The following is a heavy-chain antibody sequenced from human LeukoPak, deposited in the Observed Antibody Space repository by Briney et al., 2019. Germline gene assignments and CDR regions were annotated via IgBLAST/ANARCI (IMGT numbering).Heavy chain of an antibody. CDR1: GYTFTSYG. J-gene: IGHJ6*03. CDR2: ISAYNGNT. D-gene: IGHD3-3*01. CDR3: ARAVEVTIFGVVISGRNYMDV. V-gene: IGHV1-18*01. Sequence: ASVTVSCKASGYTFTSYGISWVRQAPAQGLEWMGWISAYNGNTNYAQKLQGRVTMTTDTSTSTAYMELRSLRSDDTAVYYCARAVEVTIFGVVISGRNYMDVWGKGTTVTVSS.